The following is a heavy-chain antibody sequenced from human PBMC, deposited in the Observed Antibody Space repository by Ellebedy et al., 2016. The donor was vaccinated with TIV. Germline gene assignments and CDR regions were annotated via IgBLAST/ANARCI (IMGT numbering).Heavy chain of an antibody. CDR1: GYTFTSYG. V-gene: IGHV1-18*01. CDR2: ISAYNGNT. CDR3: ARDFPAMVRGVIRPRDYYYYYGMDV. J-gene: IGHJ6*02. D-gene: IGHD3-10*01. Sequence: ASVKVSCXASGYTFTSYGISWVRQAPGQGLEWMGWISAYNGNTNYAQKLQGRVTMTTDTSTSTAYMELRSLRSDDTAVYYCARDFPAMVRGVIRPRDYYYYYGMDVWGQGTTVTVSS.